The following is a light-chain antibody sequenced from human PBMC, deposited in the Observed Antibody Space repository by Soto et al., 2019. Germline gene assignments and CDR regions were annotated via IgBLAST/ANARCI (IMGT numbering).Light chain of an antibody. J-gene: IGKJ1*01. V-gene: IGKV1-5*03. CDR2: KAS. CDR1: QSISTS. CDR3: QHCDSYWT. Sequence: DIQMTQSPSTLSASVGDRVTITCRASQSISTSLAWYQQKPGKAPKVLIYKASSLESGVPSRFSGSGSGTVFTLPISSLQADVFATYYCQHCDSYWTFGQGTKVEIK.